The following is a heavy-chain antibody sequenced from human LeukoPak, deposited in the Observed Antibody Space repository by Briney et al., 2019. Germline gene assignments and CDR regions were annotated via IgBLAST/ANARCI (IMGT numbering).Heavy chain of an antibody. CDR3: ARASDPWLQLT. D-gene: IGHD5-24*01. Sequence: GGSLRLSFAASGFTFSNYWMIWVRQAPGKGLEWGGNIKQDGSEKRYADSVRGRFTISRDNAQTSLYLQMNSLRAEDTAVYYCARASDPWLQLTWGQGTLVTVSS. J-gene: IGHJ5*02. CDR1: GFTFSNYW. V-gene: IGHV3-7*05. CDR2: IKQDGSEK.